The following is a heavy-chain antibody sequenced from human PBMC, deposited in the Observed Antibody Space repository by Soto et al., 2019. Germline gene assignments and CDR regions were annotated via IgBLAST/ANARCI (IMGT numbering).Heavy chain of an antibody. CDR2: IYYSGST. CDR3: ARDGSSRSYFDY. D-gene: IGHD6-13*01. Sequence: PSETLSLTCTVSGGSISSYYWSWIRQPPGKGLEWIGYIYYSGSTNYNPSLKSRVTISVDTSKNQFSLKLSSVTAADTAVYYCARDGSSRSYFDYWGQGTLVTVSS. CDR1: GGSISSYY. V-gene: IGHV4-59*01. J-gene: IGHJ4*02.